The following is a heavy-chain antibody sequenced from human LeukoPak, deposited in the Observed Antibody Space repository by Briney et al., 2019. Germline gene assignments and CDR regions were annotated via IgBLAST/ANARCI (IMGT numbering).Heavy chain of an antibody. Sequence: SVKVSCKASGGTFSSYAISWVRQAPGQGLEWMEGIIPIFGTANYAQKFQGRVTITTDESTSTAYMELSSLRSEDTAVYYCARDRYCGGDCSDYWGQGTLVTVSS. CDR1: GGTFSSYA. J-gene: IGHJ4*02. V-gene: IGHV1-69*05. CDR3: ARDRYCGGDCSDY. CDR2: IIPIFGTA. D-gene: IGHD2-21*02.